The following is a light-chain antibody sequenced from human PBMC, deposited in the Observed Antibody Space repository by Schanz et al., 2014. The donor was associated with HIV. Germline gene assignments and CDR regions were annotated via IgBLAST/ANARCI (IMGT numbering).Light chain of an antibody. CDR2: GVS. CDR3: SSYTSSTTLVV. J-gene: IGLJ2*01. Sequence: QSALTQPASVSGSPGQSITISCTGTSSDIGGYKYVSWYQHHPGKAPKLMIYGVSNRPSGVSNRFSGSKSGNTASLTISGLQAEDEADYYCSSYTSSTTLVVFGGGTKLTVL. CDR1: SSDIGGYKY. V-gene: IGLV2-14*03.